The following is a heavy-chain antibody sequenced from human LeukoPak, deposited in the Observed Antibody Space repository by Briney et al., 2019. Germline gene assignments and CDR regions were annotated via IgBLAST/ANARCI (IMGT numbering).Heavy chain of an antibody. D-gene: IGHD3-10*01. CDR2: ISGSTGNT. Sequence: GGSLTLSCAASGFTFSSYAMNWVRQAPGKGLEWLSAISGSTGNTYYADSVKGRFTIPRDNSKNTLYLQMNGLRAEDTAVYYCAKGTMVRGFDYWGQGTLVTVSS. J-gene: IGHJ4*02. V-gene: IGHV3-23*01. CDR3: AKGTMVRGFDY. CDR1: GFTFSSYA.